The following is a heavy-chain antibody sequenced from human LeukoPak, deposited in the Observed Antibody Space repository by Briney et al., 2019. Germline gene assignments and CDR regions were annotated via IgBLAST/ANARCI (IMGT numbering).Heavy chain of an antibody. Sequence: AGGSLRLSCAASGFTFSSYSMSWVRQAPGKGLEWVSAISGSGGGTYYADSVKGRFTISRDDSKNTAYLQMNSLKTEDTAVYYCTRINRPTTVYAFDIWGQGTMVTVSS. CDR2: ISGSGGGT. D-gene: IGHD4-17*01. CDR3: TRINRPTTVYAFDI. J-gene: IGHJ3*02. CDR1: GFTFSSYS. V-gene: IGHV3-23*01.